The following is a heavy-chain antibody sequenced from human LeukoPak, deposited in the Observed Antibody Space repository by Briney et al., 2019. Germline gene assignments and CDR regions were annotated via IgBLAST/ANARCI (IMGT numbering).Heavy chain of an antibody. CDR3: ARVLSTNHDFWSGYRPSYYHYMDV. D-gene: IGHD3-3*01. CDR1: GFTFSDYY. Sequence: PGGSLRLSCAASGFTFSDYYMSWIRQAPGKGLEGVSYISSSGSTIYYADSVKGRFNISRANAKNSLYLQMNSLRAEDTAVYYCARVLSTNHDFWSGYRPSYYHYMDVWGKGTTVTVSS. J-gene: IGHJ6*03. CDR2: ISSSGSTI. V-gene: IGHV3-11*04.